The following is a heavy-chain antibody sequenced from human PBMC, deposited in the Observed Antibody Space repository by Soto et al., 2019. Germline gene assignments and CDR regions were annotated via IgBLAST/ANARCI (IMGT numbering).Heavy chain of an antibody. Sequence: SETLSLTCTVSGGSISSYYWSWIRQPPGKGLEWIGYVYYSGTTNYNPSLKSRVTMSVDTSKNQFYLKLSSVTAADTAVYYCARLLCFPPPYFYYYGTDFWGQGTTVTVSS. CDR2: VYYSGTT. CDR3: ARLLCFPPPYFYYYGTDF. V-gene: IGHV4-59*01. D-gene: IGHD2-21*01. CDR1: GGSISSYY. J-gene: IGHJ6*02.